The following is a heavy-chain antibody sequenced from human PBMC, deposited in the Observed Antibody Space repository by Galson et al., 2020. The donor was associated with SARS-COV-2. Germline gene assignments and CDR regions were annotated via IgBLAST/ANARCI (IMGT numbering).Heavy chain of an antibody. CDR3: AGGNRKVVVITFDY. V-gene: IGHV4-4*07. Sequence: SETLSLTCTVSGGSISSYYWSWIRQPAGKGLEWIGRIYTSGSTYYNPSLKSRVTISVDTSKNQFSLKLSSVTAADTAVYYCAGGNRKVVVITFDYCGQGALVTVSS. CDR2: IYTSGST. CDR1: GGSISSYY. D-gene: IGHD3-22*01. J-gene: IGHJ4*02.